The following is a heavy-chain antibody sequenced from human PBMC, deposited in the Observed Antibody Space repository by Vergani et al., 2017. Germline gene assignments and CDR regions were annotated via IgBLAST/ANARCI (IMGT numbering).Heavy chain of an antibody. J-gene: IGHJ5*02. D-gene: IGHD3-9*01. CDR2: MNPNSGNT. CDR3: ARGLEGYYDMLTGPTNWFDH. CDR1: GYTFTSYD. Sequence: QVQLVQSGAEVKKPGASVKVFCKASGYTFTSYDINWVRQATGQGLEWMGWMNPNSGNTGYAQKFQGRVTMTRNTSIRTAYMELSSLRSEDTAVYYCARGLEGYYDMLTGPTNWFDHWGQGTLVTVSS. V-gene: IGHV1-8*01.